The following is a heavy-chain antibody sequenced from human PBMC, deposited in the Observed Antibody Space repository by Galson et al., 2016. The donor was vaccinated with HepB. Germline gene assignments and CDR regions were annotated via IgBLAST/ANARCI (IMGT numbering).Heavy chain of an antibody. J-gene: IGHJ4*02. V-gene: IGHV3-21*01. D-gene: IGHD5-24*01. CDR3: ARSVARDFDY. CDR1: GFTFSSYS. Sequence: SLRLSCAASGFTFSSYSMNRVRQAPGKGLEWVSSISSSSSYIYYADSVKGRFTISRDNAKNSLYLQMNSLRAEDTAVYYCARSVARDFDYWGQGILITVSS. CDR2: ISSSSSYI.